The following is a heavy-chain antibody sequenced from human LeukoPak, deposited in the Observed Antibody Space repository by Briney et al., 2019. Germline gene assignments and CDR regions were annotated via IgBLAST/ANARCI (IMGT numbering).Heavy chain of an antibody. D-gene: IGHD4-17*01. CDR2: IYYSGST. Sequence: PSETLSLTCIVSGGSISSSSYYWGWIRQPPGKGLEWIGSIYYSGSTYYNPSLKSRVTISVDTSKNQFSLKLSSVTAADTAVYYCARLAVTTTANVIDYWGQGTLVTVSS. J-gene: IGHJ4*02. CDR3: ARLAVTTTANVIDY. CDR1: GGSISSSSYY. V-gene: IGHV4-39*01.